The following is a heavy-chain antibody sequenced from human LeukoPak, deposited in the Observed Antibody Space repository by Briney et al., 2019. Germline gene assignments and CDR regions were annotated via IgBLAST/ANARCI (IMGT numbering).Heavy chain of an antibody. J-gene: IGHJ4*02. V-gene: IGHV4-34*01. D-gene: IGHD3-3*01. CDR1: GGSFSGYY. CDR3: ARRITIFGVVIRGHHDY. Sequence: PSETLSLTCAVYGGSFSGYYWSWIRQPPGKGLEWIGEINHSGSTNYNPSLKSRVTISVDTSKNQFSLKLSSVTAADTAVYYCARRITIFGVVIRGHHDYWGQGTLVTVSS. CDR2: INHSGST.